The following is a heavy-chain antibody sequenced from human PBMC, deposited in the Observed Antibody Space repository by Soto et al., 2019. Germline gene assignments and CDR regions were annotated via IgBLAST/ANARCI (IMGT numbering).Heavy chain of an antibody. CDR3: ARDPSYYDSSGYYLDL. V-gene: IGHV1-18*01. CDR1: GYTFTSYG. J-gene: IGHJ4*02. Sequence: ASVKVSCKASGYTFTSYGISWVRQAPGQGLEWMGWISAYNGNTNYAQKLQGRVTMTTDTSTSTAYMELRSLRSDDTAVYYCARDPSYYDSSGYYLDLWRQGTVDTVSS. CDR2: ISAYNGNT. D-gene: IGHD3-22*01.